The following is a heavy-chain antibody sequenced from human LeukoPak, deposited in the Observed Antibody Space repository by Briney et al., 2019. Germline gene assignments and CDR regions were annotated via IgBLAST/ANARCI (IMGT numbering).Heavy chain of an antibody. D-gene: IGHD2-15*01. CDR2: ISVSGGST. J-gene: IGHJ4*02. CDR1: GFTFSSYA. V-gene: IGHV3-23*01. Sequence: GGSLRPSCAASGFTFSSYAMSWVRQAPGKGLEWVSAISVSGGSTYYADSVKRRFTIYRDNSKNTLYLQMNSLRAEDTAVYYCAKEQRDCSGGSCYSVDYWGQGTLVTVSS. CDR3: AKEQRDCSGGSCYSVDY.